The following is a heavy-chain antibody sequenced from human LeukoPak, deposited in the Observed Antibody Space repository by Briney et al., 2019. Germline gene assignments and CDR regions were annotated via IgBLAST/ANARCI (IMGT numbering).Heavy chain of an antibody. CDR1: GGSISSGSYY. Sequence: SQTLSLTCTVSGGSISSGSYYWGWIRQPAGKGLEWIGRIYTSGSTNYNPSLKSRVTISVDTSKNQFSLKLSSVTAADTAVYYCAATVTVGFDYWGQGTLVTVSS. J-gene: IGHJ4*02. CDR3: AATVTVGFDY. V-gene: IGHV4-61*02. D-gene: IGHD4-17*01. CDR2: IYTSGST.